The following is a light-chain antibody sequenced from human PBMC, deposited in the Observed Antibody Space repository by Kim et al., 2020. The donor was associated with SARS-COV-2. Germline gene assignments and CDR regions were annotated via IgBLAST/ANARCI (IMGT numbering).Light chain of an antibody. V-gene: IGKV3-15*01. CDR1: QSVSSN. CDR2: GAS. Sequence: EIVMTQSPATLSVSPGERATLSCRASQSVSSNLAWYQQKPGQAPRLLIYGASTRATGIPARFSGSGSGTEFTLTISSLQSEDFAVYYCQQYNSWPRTFSQATKVDIK. CDR3: QQYNSWPRT. J-gene: IGKJ1*01.